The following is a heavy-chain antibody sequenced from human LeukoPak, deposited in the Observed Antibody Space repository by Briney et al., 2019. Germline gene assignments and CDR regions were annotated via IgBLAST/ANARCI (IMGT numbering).Heavy chain of an antibody. V-gene: IGHV1-2*02. J-gene: IGHJ4*02. CDR2: INPDNGGT. CDR3: ARDPSNSGYDYLYYFDY. D-gene: IGHD5-12*01. Sequence: SSVKVSCKASGYTFTGYYMHWVRQAPGQGLEWMGWINPDNGGTNYAQKFQGRVTMTRDMSISTAYMELSRLRSDDTAVYYCARDPSNSGYDYLYYFDYWGQGTLVTVSS. CDR1: GYTFTGYY.